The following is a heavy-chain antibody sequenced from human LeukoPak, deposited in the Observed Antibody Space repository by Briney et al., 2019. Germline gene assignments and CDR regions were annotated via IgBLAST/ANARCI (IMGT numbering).Heavy chain of an antibody. D-gene: IGHD2-15*01. CDR1: GGSISSSNW. J-gene: IGHJ4*02. CDR2: IYHSGST. Sequence: SETLSLTCAVSGGSISSSNWWSWVRQPPGKGLEWIGEIYHSGSTNYNPSLKTRVTISVDKSKNQFSLKLNSVTAADTAVYYCARVSSQKTFDSWGQGTLVLVSS. V-gene: IGHV4-4*02. CDR3: ARVSSQKTFDS.